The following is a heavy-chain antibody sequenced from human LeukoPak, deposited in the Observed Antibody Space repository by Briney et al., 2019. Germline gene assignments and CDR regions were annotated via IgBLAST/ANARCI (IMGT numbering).Heavy chain of an antibody. Sequence: GGSLRLSCAVSGFIFTNVWMNWVRQAPGKGLEWVGRIKNKDEGEKTDYAAPVKGRFTISRDDSKATLFLQMNSLKMEDTAIYYCTTGIDYGGGYWGQGTLVSVSS. CDR1: GFIFTNVW. J-gene: IGHJ4*02. D-gene: IGHD3-16*01. CDR2: IKNKDEGEKT. CDR3: TTGIDYGGGY. V-gene: IGHV3-15*07.